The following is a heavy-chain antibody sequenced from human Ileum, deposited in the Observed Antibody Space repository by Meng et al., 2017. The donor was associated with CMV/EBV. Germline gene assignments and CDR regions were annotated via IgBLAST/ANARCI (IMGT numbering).Heavy chain of an antibody. Sequence: QITLKESGPTLVKPTETLPLTCTFSGFSFITDKAGVGWIRHPPGKALEWLGFIYWDDDTRYSPSLKTRLTITRDTSKNQVILTMTNMDPADTATYFCVHRSYSGQDDYWGQGALVTVSS. CDR1: GFSFITDKAG. CDR3: VHRSYSGQDDY. J-gene: IGHJ4*02. CDR2: IYWDDDT. V-gene: IGHV2-5*02. D-gene: IGHD5-12*01.